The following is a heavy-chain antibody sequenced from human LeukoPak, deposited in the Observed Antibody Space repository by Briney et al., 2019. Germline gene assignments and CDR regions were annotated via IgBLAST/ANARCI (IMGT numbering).Heavy chain of an antibody. J-gene: IGHJ4*02. CDR2: IYYSGST. CDR3: ARHRNYGGNLDY. CDR1: GGSISSSSYY. V-gene: IGHV4-39*01. Sequence: SETLSLTCTVSGGSISSSSYYWGWIRQPPGKGLEWIGTIYYSGSTYYNPSLKSRVTISVDTSKNQFSLKLSSVTAADTAVYYCARHRNYGGNLDYWGQGTLVTVSS. D-gene: IGHD4-23*01.